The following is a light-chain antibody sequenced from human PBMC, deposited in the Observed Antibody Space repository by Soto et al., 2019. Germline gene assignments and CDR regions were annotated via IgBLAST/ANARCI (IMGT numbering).Light chain of an antibody. CDR2: GNS. V-gene: IGLV1-40*01. CDR3: QSYDSSLSGSL. CDR1: SSNIGAGYD. J-gene: IGLJ2*01. Sequence: QSVLTQPPSVSGAPGQRVTISCTGSSSNIGAGYDVHWYQQLPGTAPKLLIYGNSNRPSGVPDRLSGSKSGTSASLAITGLQAEDEADYYCQSYDSSLSGSLFGGGTKVTVL.